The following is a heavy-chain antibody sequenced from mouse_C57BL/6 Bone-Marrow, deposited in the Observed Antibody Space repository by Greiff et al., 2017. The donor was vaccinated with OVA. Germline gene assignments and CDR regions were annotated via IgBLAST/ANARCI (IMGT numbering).Heavy chain of an antibody. CDR1: GYTFTDYY. V-gene: IGHV1-26*01. Sequence: VQLKQSGPELVKPGASVKISCKASGYTFTDYYMNWVKQSHGKSLEWIGDINPNNGGTSYNQKFKGKATLTVDKSSSTAYMELRSLTSEDSAVYYCARSGSNYVDYAMDYWGQGTSVTVSS. J-gene: IGHJ4*01. CDR2: INPNNGGT. D-gene: IGHD2-5*01. CDR3: ARSGSNYVDYAMDY.